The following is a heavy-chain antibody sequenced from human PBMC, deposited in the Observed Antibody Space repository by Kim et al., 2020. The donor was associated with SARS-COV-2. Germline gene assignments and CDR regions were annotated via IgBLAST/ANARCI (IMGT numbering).Heavy chain of an antibody. CDR3: ACERGSFGS. CDR1: GFTFSDYW. D-gene: IGHD3-16*01. V-gene: IGHV3-74*01. Sequence: GGSLRLSCAASGFTFSDYWMHWVRQAPGKGLAWVSHIHSDGRTNYAASVMDRFTISRDDAKNTLYLQMNRLRAREAAVYYCACERGSFGSWGRGSL. CDR2: IHSDGRT. J-gene: IGHJ4*02.